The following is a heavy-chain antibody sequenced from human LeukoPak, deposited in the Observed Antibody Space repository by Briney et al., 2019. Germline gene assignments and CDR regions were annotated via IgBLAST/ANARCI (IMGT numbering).Heavy chain of an antibody. J-gene: IGHJ4*02. CDR2: IYYSGST. V-gene: IGHV4-59*01. CDR3: ASVYGDYAPFDY. CDR1: GGSISSYY. D-gene: IGHD4-17*01. Sequence: SVTLSLTCTVSGGSISSYYWSWIRQPPGKGLEWIGYIYYSGSTNYNPSLKSRVTISVDTSKNQFSLKLSSVTAADTAVYYCASVYGDYAPFDYWGQGTLVTVSS.